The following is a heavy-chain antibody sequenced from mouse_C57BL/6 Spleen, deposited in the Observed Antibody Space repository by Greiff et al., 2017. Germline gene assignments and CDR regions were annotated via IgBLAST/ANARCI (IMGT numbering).Heavy chain of an antibody. J-gene: IGHJ3*01. CDR1: GYTFTSYW. Sequence: QVQLQQPGAELVMPGASVKLSCKASGYTFTSYWMHWVKQRPGQGLEWIGEIDPSDSYTNYNQKFKGKSTLTVDKSSSTAYMQLSSLTSEDSAVYYCARGAYYGSSPLAYWGQGTLVTVSA. CDR3: ARGAYYGSSPLAY. D-gene: IGHD1-1*01. CDR2: IDPSDSYT. V-gene: IGHV1-69*01.